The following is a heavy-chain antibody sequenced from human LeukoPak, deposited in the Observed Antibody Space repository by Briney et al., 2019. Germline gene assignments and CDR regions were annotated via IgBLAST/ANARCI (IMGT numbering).Heavy chain of an antibody. CDR3: TTDPVSTVTTVLGY. CDR1: GFTFSSYA. CDR2: FSGGGGKT. J-gene: IGHJ4*02. V-gene: IGHV3-23*01. D-gene: IGHD4-17*01. Sequence: SGGSLRLSCAASGFTFSSYAMSWVRQAPGKGLEWVSAFSGGGGKTYYADSVKGRFTISRDDSKNTLYLQMNSLKTEDTAVYYCTTDPVSTVTTVLGYWGQGTLVTVSS.